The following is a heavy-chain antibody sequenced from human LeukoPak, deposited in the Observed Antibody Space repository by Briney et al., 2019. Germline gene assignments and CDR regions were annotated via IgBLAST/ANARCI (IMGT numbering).Heavy chain of an antibody. CDR1: GGSISSYY. V-gene: IGHV4-4*07. J-gene: IGHJ4*02. D-gene: IGHD3-22*01. CDR3: ARADYYYDSSGYTYLFDY. Sequence: SETLSLTCTVSGGSISSYYWSWIRQPAGKGLEWIGRIYTSGSTNYNPSLKSRVTMSVDTSKNQFSLNLSSVTAADTAVYYCARADYYYDSSGYTYLFDYWGQGILVTVSS. CDR2: IYTSGST.